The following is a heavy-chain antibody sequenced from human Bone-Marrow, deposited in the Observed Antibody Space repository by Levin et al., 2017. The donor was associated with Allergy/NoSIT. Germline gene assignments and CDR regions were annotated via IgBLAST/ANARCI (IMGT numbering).Heavy chain of an antibody. CDR3: ATLWTTVTANQDDRDA. J-gene: IGHJ6*02. CDR1: GYIFTDYY. CDR2: VDPKDGET. Sequence: GGSLRLSCKVSGYIFTDYYMNWVQQAPGKGLEWMGLVDPKDGETRYADKFQGRVTISADTSTDTVYMELSGLTPDDTAVYYCATLWTTVTANQDDRDAWGQGTPVTVSS. V-gene: IGHV1-69-2*01. D-gene: IGHD4-17*01.